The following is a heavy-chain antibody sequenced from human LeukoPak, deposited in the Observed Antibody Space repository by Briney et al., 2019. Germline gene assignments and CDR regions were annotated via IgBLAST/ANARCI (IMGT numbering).Heavy chain of an antibody. CDR3: ARDGYSGTSHFDH. J-gene: IGHJ4*02. V-gene: IGHV4-59*01. CDR2: IFYTGST. CDR1: GGSISSYY. Sequence: SETLSLTCTVSGGSISSYYWSWIRQPPGKGLEWIGYIFYTGSTNYNPSLKSRVTISVDTSKNQFSLKLSSVTAADTAVYYCARDGYSGTSHFDHWGQGTLVTVSS. D-gene: IGHD1-26*01.